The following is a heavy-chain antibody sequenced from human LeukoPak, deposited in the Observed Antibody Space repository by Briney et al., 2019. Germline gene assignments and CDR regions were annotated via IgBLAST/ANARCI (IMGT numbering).Heavy chain of an antibody. CDR2: IYPGDSDT. V-gene: IGHV5-51*01. D-gene: IGHD1-26*01. J-gene: IGHJ4*02. CDR3: ARGSGSYHTAYMN. CDR1: GYSFTSYW. Sequence: HGESLKVSCKGSGYSFTSYWIGWVRQMPGKGLERMGIIYPGDSDTRYSPSSQGQVTISADKSLSTAYLQWSSLKASDTAMYYCARGSGSYHTAYMNWGQGSPVTVSS.